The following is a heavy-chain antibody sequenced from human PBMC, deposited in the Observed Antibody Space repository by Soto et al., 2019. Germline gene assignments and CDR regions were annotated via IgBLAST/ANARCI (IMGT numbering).Heavy chain of an antibody. V-gene: IGHV2-5*02. J-gene: IGHJ4*02. CDR2: IYWDDDK. Sequence: QITLKESGPTLVKPTQTLTLTCTFSGFSLSTSGVGVGWIRQPPGKALEWLALIYWDDDKRYSPSLKSRLTITKDTSKNQVVLTMTNMDPVDTATYYCAHRHLAVAGTSYFDYWGQGTLVTVSS. CDR1: GFSLSTSGVG. CDR3: AHRHLAVAGTSYFDY. D-gene: IGHD6-19*01.